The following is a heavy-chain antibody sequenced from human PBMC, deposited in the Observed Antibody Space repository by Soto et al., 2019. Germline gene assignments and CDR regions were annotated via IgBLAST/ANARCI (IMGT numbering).Heavy chain of an antibody. J-gene: IGHJ6*02. Sequence: QVQLQQWGAGLLKPSETLSLTCAVYGGSFSGYYWSWIRQPPGKGLEWIGEINHSGSTNYNPSLKSRVTISVDTSKNQFSLKLSSVTAADTAVYYCARRSSSWYVYYYGMDVWGQGTTVTVSS. D-gene: IGHD6-13*01. V-gene: IGHV4-34*01. CDR1: GGSFSGYY. CDR2: INHSGST. CDR3: ARRSSSWYVYYYGMDV.